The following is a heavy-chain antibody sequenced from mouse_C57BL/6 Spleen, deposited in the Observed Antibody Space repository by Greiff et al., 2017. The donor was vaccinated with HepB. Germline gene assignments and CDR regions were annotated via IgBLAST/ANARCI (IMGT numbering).Heavy chain of an antibody. V-gene: IGHV5-17*01. Sequence: EVKLMESGGGLVKPGGSLKLSCAASGFTFSDYGMHWVRQAPEKGLEWVAYISSGSSTIYYADTVKGRFTISRDNAKNTLFLQMTSLRSEDTAMYYCAREWVYAMDYWGQGTSVTVSS. CDR3: AREWVYAMDY. CDR1: GFTFSDYG. D-gene: IGHD1-3*01. J-gene: IGHJ4*01. CDR2: ISSGSSTI.